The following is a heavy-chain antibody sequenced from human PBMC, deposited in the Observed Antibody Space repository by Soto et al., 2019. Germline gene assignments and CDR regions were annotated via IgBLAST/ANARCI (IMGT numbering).Heavy chain of an antibody. V-gene: IGHV3-53*02. Sequence: EVQLVETGGGLIQPGGSLRLSCAASGFTVSSNYMSWVRQAPGKGLEWVSVIYSGGSTYYADSVKGRFTISRDNSKNTLYLQMNSLRAEDTAVYYCVRDYADDYDSSGYFFFGMDVWGQGTTVTVSS. D-gene: IGHD3-22*01. CDR3: VRDYADDYDSSGYFFFGMDV. CDR1: GFTVSSNY. J-gene: IGHJ6*02. CDR2: IYSGGST.